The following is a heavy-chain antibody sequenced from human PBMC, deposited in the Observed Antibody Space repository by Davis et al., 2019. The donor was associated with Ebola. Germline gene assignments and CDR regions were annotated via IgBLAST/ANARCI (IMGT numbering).Heavy chain of an antibody. V-gene: IGHV5-51*01. Sequence: GESLKISCMASGYNFLRNWIGWARQTPGKGLEWVGLIYPADSDTRYSPSFQGRVTISADNSVNAAYLLWNSLRASDTAMYYCARATTGTINPYYFDYWGQGTLVTVSS. J-gene: IGHJ4*02. CDR1: GYNFLRNW. CDR3: ARATTGTINPYYFDY. D-gene: IGHD1-1*01. CDR2: IYPADSDT.